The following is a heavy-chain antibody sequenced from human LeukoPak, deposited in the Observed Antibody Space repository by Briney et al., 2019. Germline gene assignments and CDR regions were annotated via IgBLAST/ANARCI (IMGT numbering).Heavy chain of an antibody. CDR3: ARGGRNWFDP. V-gene: IGHV4-59*01. CDR1: GGSISSYY. D-gene: IGHD3-16*01. Sequence: SETLSLTCTVSGGSISSYYWSWIRQPPGKGLGWIGFIYYTGSTNHNPSLKSRLTISVDTSENQFSLKLSSVTAADTAVYYCARGGRNWFDPWGQGTLVTVSS. CDR2: IYYTGST. J-gene: IGHJ5*02.